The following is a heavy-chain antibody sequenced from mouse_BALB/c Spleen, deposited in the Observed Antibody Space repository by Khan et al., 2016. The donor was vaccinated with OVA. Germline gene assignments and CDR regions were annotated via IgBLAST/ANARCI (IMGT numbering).Heavy chain of an antibody. D-gene: IGHD1-3*01. Sequence: VQLVESGPGLVAPSQSLSITCTVSGFSLTTYDISWIRQPPGKGLEWLGVIWTGGGTNYNSAFMSRLSISTDNSKSQVFLKMNSQQTDDTAIYYSGMAGYNDWFAYWGQGTLVTVSA. V-gene: IGHV2-9-2*01. CDR1: GFSLTTYD. CDR3: GMAGYNDWFAY. J-gene: IGHJ3*01. CDR2: IWTGGGT.